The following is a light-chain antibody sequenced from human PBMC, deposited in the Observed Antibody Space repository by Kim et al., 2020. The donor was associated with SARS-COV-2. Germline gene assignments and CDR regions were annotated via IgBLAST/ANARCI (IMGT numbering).Light chain of an antibody. V-gene: IGKV1-5*01. J-gene: IGKJ1*01. Sequence: DIQMTQSPSTLSASVGDRVTITCRASQSIHKWLAWYQQKPGTAPKLLIYDASDLEDGVPSRFNGNGSGTEFSLTIGSLQPDDFATYYCQQYNTSLRTFVQGTKLDIK. CDR1: QSIHKW. CDR2: DAS. CDR3: QQYNTSLRT.